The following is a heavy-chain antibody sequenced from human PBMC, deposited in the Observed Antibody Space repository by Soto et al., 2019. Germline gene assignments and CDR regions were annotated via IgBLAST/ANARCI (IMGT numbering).Heavy chain of an antibody. Sequence: EVQLLESGGGLVQPGGSLRLSCAASAFTFSNYGMSWVRQAPGKGLEWVSAISSGGSTFVADSVKGRFTISRDNSKSTLYLQMNSLRAEDTAVYYCAKENSGYEIWGRGTLVTVSS. CDR3: AKENSGYEI. CDR2: ISSGGST. D-gene: IGHD5-12*01. J-gene: IGHJ4*02. CDR1: AFTFSNYG. V-gene: IGHV3-23*01.